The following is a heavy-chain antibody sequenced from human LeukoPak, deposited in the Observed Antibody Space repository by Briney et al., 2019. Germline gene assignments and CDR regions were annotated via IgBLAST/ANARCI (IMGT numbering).Heavy chain of an antibody. J-gene: IGHJ6*02. Sequence: PGGSLRLSCAASGFTFSSYVKNWVRQAPGKGLEWVSAMSGSGGSTYYADSVTGRFTISRDNSKNAVYLQMNSLRAEDTAVYYCAKQPNYYYGMDVWGQGTTVTVSS. D-gene: IGHD1-14*01. V-gene: IGHV3-23*01. CDR1: GFTFSSYV. CDR3: AKQPNYYYGMDV. CDR2: MSGSGGST.